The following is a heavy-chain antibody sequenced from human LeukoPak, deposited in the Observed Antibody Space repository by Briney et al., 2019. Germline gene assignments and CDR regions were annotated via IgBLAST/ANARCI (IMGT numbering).Heavy chain of an antibody. CDR1: GFTFSSYE. V-gene: IGHV3-23*01. J-gene: IGHJ4*02. CDR3: AKGPYYDSSGGDY. Sequence: GGSLRLSCAASGFTFSSYEMNWVRQAPGKGLEWVSGISGSGGNTYYADSVKGRFTISRDNSKNTLYLQMNSLRAEDTAVYYCAKGPYYDSSGGDYWGQGTLVTVSS. CDR2: ISGSGGNT. D-gene: IGHD3-22*01.